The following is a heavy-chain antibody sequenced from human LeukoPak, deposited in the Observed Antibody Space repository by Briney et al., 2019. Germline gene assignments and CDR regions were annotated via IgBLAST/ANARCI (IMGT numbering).Heavy chain of an antibody. J-gene: IGHJ3*02. V-gene: IGHV3-23*01. D-gene: IGHD3-10*02. CDR2: IGSADKT. Sequence: GGSLRLSCEASGSDFSIHAMSWVRQAPGKGLEWVSTIGSADKTYYADSVKGRFTISRDDSKNTLYLQMSSLRVEDTALYFCAKDYVNRNGVYDPFDIWGQGTRVTVSS. CDR1: GSDFSIHA. CDR3: AKDYVNRNGVYDPFDI.